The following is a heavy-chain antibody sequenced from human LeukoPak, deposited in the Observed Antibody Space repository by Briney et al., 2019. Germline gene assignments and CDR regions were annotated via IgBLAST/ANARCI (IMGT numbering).Heavy chain of an antibody. CDR3: ARGLWFGELLSGGFDY. J-gene: IGHJ4*02. CDR2: IYYSGST. V-gene: IGHV4-31*03. Sequence: SQTLSLACTVSGGSISSGGYYWSWIRQHPGKGLEWIGYIYYSGSTYYNPPLKSRVTISVDTSKNQFSLKLSSVTAADTAVYYCARGLWFGELLSGGFDYWGQGTLVTVSS. CDR1: GGSISSGGYY. D-gene: IGHD3-10*01.